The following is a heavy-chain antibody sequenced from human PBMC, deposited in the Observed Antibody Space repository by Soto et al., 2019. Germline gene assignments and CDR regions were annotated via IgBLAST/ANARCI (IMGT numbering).Heavy chain of an antibody. Sequence: QLHLVQSGAVVKKPGASVTVSCSASGYPVTAYYMHWVRQAPGRGLEWMGGINPATGAAKYTQTFQGRVTMTRATSTSPVFMELTGPTSAATAVFYCARGGGVGVAGSAAFDMWGQGTLVTVSS. CDR2: INPATGAA. CDR1: GYPVTAYY. CDR3: ARGGGVGVAGSAAFDM. V-gene: IGHV1-2*02. J-gene: IGHJ3*02. D-gene: IGHD3-3*01.